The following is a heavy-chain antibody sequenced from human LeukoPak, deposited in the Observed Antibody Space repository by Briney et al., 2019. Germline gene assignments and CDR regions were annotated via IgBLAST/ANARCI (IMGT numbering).Heavy chain of an antibody. Sequence: KASETLSLTCAVYGGSFSGYYWSWIRQPPGKGLEWIGEINHSGSTNYNPSLKSRVTISVDTSKNQSSLKLSSVTAADTAVYYCAREIFNYYDSSGLPDYWGQGTLVTVSS. CDR3: AREIFNYYDSSGLPDY. CDR2: INHSGST. D-gene: IGHD3-22*01. V-gene: IGHV4-34*01. CDR1: GGSFSGYY. J-gene: IGHJ4*02.